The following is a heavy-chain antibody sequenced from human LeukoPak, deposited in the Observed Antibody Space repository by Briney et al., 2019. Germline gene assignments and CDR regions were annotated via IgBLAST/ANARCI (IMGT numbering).Heavy chain of an antibody. J-gene: IGHJ4*02. V-gene: IGHV3-9*01. CDR2: ISWNSGSI. CDR3: AKLAAAGKHPFDY. D-gene: IGHD6-13*01. CDR1: GFTFGDYA. Sequence: TGGSLRLSCAASGFTFGDYAMHWVRQAPGKRLEWVSGISWNSGSIVYADSVKGRFTISRDNAKNSLNLQMNSLRAEDTALYYCAKLAAAGKHPFDYWGQGTLVTVSS.